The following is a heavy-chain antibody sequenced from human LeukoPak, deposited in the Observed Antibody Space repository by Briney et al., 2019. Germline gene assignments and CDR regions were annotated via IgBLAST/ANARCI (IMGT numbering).Heavy chain of an antibody. CDR1: GFTFSSYG. D-gene: IGHD6-19*01. CDR2: ISGNSGTT. V-gene: IGHV3-23*01. Sequence: GGSLRLSCAASGFTFSSYGMSWVRQAPGKGLEWVSGISGNSGTTYYADSVKGRFTISRDNSKSTLLLQMNSLRAEDTAVYYCAKVRWDYSGWYYLDSWGQGTLVTVSS. CDR3: AKVRWDYSGWYYLDS. J-gene: IGHJ4*02.